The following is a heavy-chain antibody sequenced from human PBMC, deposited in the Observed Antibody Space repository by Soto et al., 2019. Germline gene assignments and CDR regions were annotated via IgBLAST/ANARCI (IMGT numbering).Heavy chain of an antibody. CDR2: IYYSGST. D-gene: IGHD6-6*01. V-gene: IGHV4-59*01. J-gene: IGHJ4*02. CDR1: FGSLISYS. Sequence: SVTCTFSFGSLISYSWSLLRQPPGKGLEWIGYIYYSGSTNYNPSLKSRVTISVDTSKNQFSLKLSSVTAADTAVYYCARDASGSSAPDYWGQGTMVTVSS. CDR3: ARDASGSSAPDY.